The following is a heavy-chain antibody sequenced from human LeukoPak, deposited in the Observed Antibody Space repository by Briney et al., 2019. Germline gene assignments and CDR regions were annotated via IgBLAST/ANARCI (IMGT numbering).Heavy chain of an antibody. Sequence: GGSLRLSCAASGFTFDDYAMHWVRQAPGKGLEWVSGISWSSGSTAYADSVKGRFTISRDNANNSLSLLMNSLRAQDTALYYCAKDSKAVTGTGNIDYWGQGTLVTVSS. CDR2: ISWSSGST. CDR1: GFTFDDYA. CDR3: AKDSKAVTGTGNIDY. J-gene: IGHJ4*02. D-gene: IGHD6-19*01. V-gene: IGHV3-9*01.